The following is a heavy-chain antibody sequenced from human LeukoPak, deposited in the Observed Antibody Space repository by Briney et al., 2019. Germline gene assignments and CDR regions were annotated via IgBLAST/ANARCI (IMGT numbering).Heavy chain of an antibody. V-gene: IGHV3-23*01. D-gene: IGHD1-1*01. CDR3: AKDLLDSLNGPNWLDP. CDR1: GFTFSSNA. CDR2: ISGSGGST. Sequence: GGSLRLSCAASGFTFSSNAMSWVRQAPGQGLEWVSAISGSGGSTYYADSVKGRFTISRDNSKTTLYLQMNSLRAEDTAVYYCAKDLLDSLNGPNWLDPWGQGTLVTVSS. J-gene: IGHJ5*02.